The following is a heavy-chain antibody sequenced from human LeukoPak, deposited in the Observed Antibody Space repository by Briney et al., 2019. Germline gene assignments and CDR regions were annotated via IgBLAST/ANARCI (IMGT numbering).Heavy chain of an antibody. Sequence: SVKVSCKASGGTFSSYAISWVRQAPGQGLEWMGRIIPILGIANYAQKFQGRVTITADKSTSTAYMELSSLRSEDTAVYYCARDPQRTSGDYADYWGQGTLVTVSS. CDR2: IIPILGIA. CDR1: GGTFSSYA. V-gene: IGHV1-69*04. D-gene: IGHD4-17*01. J-gene: IGHJ4*02. CDR3: ARDPQRTSGDYADY.